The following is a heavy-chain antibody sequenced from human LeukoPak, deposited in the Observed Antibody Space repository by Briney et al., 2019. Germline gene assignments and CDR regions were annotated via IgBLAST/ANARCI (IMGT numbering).Heavy chain of an antibody. CDR3: ANLFPRVPNYGMDV. CDR1: AFTFSSYA. D-gene: IGHD1-1*01. Sequence: PGGSLRLSCTASAFTFSSYAMSWVRQAPGKGLEWVSAISGSGTSSHYADSVRGRFTISRDNSKNTLFLQMNSLRADDTAVYYCANLFPRVPNYGMDVWGQGTTVTVSS. J-gene: IGHJ6*02. V-gene: IGHV3-23*01. CDR2: ISGSGTSS.